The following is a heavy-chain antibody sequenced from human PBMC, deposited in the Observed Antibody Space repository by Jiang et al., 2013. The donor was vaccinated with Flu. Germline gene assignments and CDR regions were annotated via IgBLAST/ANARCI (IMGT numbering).Heavy chain of an antibody. CDR3: AIGAGWSLRGNWFDP. CDR2: ST. D-gene: IGHD6-19*01. Sequence: STYYNPSLKSRVTISVDTSKNQFSLKLSSVTAADTAVYYCAIGAGWSLRGNWFDPWGQGTLVTVSS. V-gene: IGHV4-31*02. J-gene: IGHJ5*02.